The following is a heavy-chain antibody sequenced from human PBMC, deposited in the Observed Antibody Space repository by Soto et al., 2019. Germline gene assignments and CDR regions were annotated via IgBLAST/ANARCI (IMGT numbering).Heavy chain of an antibody. D-gene: IGHD3-3*01. J-gene: IGHJ4*02. CDR3: ARSSSTYYDFSV. Sequence: SGPTQVNPTQTLTLTCTFSGFSLSTSGMCVSWIRQPPGKALEWLALIDWDDDKYYSTSLKTRLTISKDTSKNQVVLTMTNMDPVDTATYYCARSSSTYYDFSVWGQGTLVTAPQ. CDR1: GFSLSTSGMC. V-gene: IGHV2-70*01. CDR2: IDWDDDK.